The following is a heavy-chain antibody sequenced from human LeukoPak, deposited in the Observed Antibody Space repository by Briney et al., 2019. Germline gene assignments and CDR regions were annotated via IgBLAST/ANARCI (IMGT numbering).Heavy chain of an antibody. CDR1: GYTFTSYD. CDR2: INPNSGGT. CDR3: ATQGSAFHYYYYYMDV. D-gene: IGHD3-10*01. Sequence: ASVKVSCKASGYTFTSYDINWVRQAPGQGLEWMGWINPNSGGTNYAQKFQGRVTMTRDTSISTAYMELSRLRSDDTAVYYCATQGSAFHYYYYYMDVWGKGTTVTVSS. J-gene: IGHJ6*03. V-gene: IGHV1-2*02.